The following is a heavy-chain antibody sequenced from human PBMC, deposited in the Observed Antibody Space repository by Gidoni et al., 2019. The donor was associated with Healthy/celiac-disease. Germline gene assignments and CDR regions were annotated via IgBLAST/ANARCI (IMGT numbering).Heavy chain of an antibody. CDR2: IYYSGST. J-gene: IGHJ3*02. CDR1: GGSISSYY. CDR3: ARTGILSVPRVYGAFDI. D-gene: IGHD3-10*01. Sequence: QVQLQESGPGLVKPSETLSLTCTVSGGSISSYYWSWIRQPPGKGLEWIGYIYYSGSTNYNPSLKSRVTISVDTSKNQFSLKLSSVTAADTAVYYCARTGILSVPRVYGAFDIWGQGTMVTVSS. V-gene: IGHV4-59*01.